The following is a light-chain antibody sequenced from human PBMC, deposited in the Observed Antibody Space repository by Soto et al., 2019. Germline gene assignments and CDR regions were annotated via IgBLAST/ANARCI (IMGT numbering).Light chain of an antibody. CDR1: QSVSSSY. J-gene: IGKJ5*01. CDR3: QQYGSSPIT. V-gene: IGKV3-20*01. CDR2: GAS. Sequence: EILLTQSPGTLSLSPGERATLSCRASQSVSSSYLAWYQQKPGQAPRLLIYGASSRATGIPDRFSGSGSGTDFFLTISRLEHEDFSAYYCQQYGSSPITFGQGTRLEIK.